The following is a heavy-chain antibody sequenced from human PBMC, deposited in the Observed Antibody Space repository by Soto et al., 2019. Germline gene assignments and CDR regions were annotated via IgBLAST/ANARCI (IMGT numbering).Heavy chain of an antibody. Sequence: QVQLQESGPGLVKPSETLSLTCTVSGGSVSSGSYYWSWIRQPPGKGLEWIGYIYYSGSTNYNPSLKSRVTISVDTSKNQFSLKLSSVTAADTAVYYCARWAIAQFDYGDYPGAVNNWFDPWGQGTLVTVSS. CDR3: ARWAIAQFDYGDYPGAVNNWFDP. V-gene: IGHV4-61*01. D-gene: IGHD4-17*01. J-gene: IGHJ5*02. CDR1: GGSVSSGSYY. CDR2: IYYSGST.